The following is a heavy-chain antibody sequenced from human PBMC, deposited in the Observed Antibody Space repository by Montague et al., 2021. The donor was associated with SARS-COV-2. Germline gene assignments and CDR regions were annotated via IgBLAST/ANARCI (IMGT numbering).Heavy chain of an antibody. V-gene: IGHV4-39*01. Sequence: SETLSLTCIVSGGSISSSSYHWGWSRQPGGRGLEWVGTIYYSGXTXYXXXXKXRVTIAEDTSKNQFSLKLSSVTAADTAVYYCARLRYYGGNSGFQGLVDSWGQGALVTVSS. J-gene: IGHJ4*02. CDR2: IYYSGXT. D-gene: IGHD4-23*01. CDR1: GGSISSSSYH. CDR3: ARLRYYGGNSGFQGLVDS.